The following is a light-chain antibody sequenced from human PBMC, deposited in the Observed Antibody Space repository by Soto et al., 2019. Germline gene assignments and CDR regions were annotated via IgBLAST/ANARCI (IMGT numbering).Light chain of an antibody. V-gene: IGKV3-20*01. CDR2: ATS. J-gene: IGKJ1*01. CDR1: QSISRTY. CDR3: PKYNSAPWT. Sequence: NVLPKSPGTLSLSPGERATLSCRASQSISRTYLAWYQQKPVQAPRLLIYATSSRATGIPDRFSGSGSGTDFTLTISSLQPEDLGTYYCPKYNSAPWTFGQGAKVDIK.